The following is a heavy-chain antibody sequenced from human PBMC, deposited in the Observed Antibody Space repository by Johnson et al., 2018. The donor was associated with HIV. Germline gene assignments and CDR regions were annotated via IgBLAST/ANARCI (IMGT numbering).Heavy chain of an antibody. CDR1: GFTFSDYY. CDR3: ALLRGAAGDDAFDI. V-gene: IGHV3-11*04. Sequence: QVQLVESGGGVVQPGGSLRLSCAASGFTFSDYYMTWIRQAPGKGLEWVSYISRSGSTIYYADSVKGRFTISRDNAKNTLYLQMNSLRAEDTAVYYCALLRGAAGDDAFDIWGQGTMVTVSS. J-gene: IGHJ3*02. CDR2: ISRSGSTI. D-gene: IGHD6-13*01.